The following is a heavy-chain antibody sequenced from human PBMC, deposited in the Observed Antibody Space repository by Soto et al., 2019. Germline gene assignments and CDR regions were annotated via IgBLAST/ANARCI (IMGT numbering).Heavy chain of an antibody. J-gene: IGHJ6*02. V-gene: IGHV4-31*03. D-gene: IGHD3-3*01. CDR3: ARLRSLGGLYTMDV. CDR2: IFGSGGT. Sequence: QVQLQESGPGLVKPSQTLSLTCIVSGGSISSGGYYWSWIRQLPGKGLEYIGYIFGSGGTYYNPSRKSRVTISGDTSKNQFSLKLRSVTDADTAVYYCARLRSLGGLYTMDVWGQGTTVIVSS. CDR1: GGSISSGGYY.